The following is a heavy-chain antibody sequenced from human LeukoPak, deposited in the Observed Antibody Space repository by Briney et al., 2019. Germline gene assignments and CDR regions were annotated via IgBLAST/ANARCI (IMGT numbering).Heavy chain of an antibody. CDR2: INHSGST. J-gene: IGHJ4*02. D-gene: IGHD3-3*01. Sequence: PSETQSLTCAVYGGSFSGYYWSWIRQPPGKGLEWIGEINHSGSTNYNPSLKSRVTISVDTSKNQFSLKLSSVTAADTAVYYCARELYYDFWSGYTYYFDYWGQGTLVTVSS. V-gene: IGHV4-34*01. CDR1: GGSFSGYY. CDR3: ARELYYDFWSGYTYYFDY.